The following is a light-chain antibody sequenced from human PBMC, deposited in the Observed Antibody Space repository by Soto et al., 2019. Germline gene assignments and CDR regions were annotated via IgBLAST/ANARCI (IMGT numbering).Light chain of an antibody. J-gene: IGLJ1*01. Sequence: QSVLTQPASVSGSPGQSITISCTGTSSDVGAYKYVSWSQQHPGKAPKLMIYEVRNRPSGVSNRFSGSKSGNTASLTISELQAEDEADYYCSSYTSSSTLVFGTGTKVTVL. V-gene: IGLV2-14*01. CDR2: EVR. CDR1: SSDVGAYKY. CDR3: SSYTSSSTLV.